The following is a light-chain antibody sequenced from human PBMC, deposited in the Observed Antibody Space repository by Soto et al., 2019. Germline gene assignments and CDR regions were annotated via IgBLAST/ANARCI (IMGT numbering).Light chain of an antibody. CDR1: SSDVGGYNY. CDR2: DVS. V-gene: IGLV2-11*01. CDR3: CSYAGSYTFDV. J-gene: IGLJ1*01. Sequence: QAVVTQPRSVSGSPGQSVTISCTGTSSDVGGYNYVSWYQQHPGKAPKLMIYDVSKRPSGVPDRFSGSKSGNTASLTISGLQAEDEADYYFCSYAGSYTFDVFGTGTKLTVL.